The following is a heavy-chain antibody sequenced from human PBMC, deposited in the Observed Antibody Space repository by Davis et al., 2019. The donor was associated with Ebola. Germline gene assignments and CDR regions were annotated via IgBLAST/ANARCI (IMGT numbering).Heavy chain of an antibody. J-gene: IGHJ4*02. CDR2: IWYDGSNK. CDR1: GFTFSSYG. V-gene: IGHV3-33*01. CDR3: ARGEYSSGWYYFDY. Sequence: GESLKIPCAASGFTFSSYGMHWVRQAPGQGLEWVAVIWYDGSNKYYADSVKGRFTISRDNSKNTLYLQMNSLRAEDTAVYYCARGEYSSGWYYFDYWGQGTLVTVSS. D-gene: IGHD6-19*01.